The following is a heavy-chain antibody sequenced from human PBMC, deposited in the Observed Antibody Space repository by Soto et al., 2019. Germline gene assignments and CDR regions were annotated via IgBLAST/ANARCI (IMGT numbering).Heavy chain of an antibody. CDR2: ISYDESHE. CDR1: GYNFRSYA. V-gene: IGHV3-30*04. CDR3: ARAGYSSSWNWFAP. D-gene: IGHD6-13*01. J-gene: IGHJ5*02. Sequence: GGSLRLSCAASGYNFRSYAMHWVRQAPGKGLEWVAVISYDESHEYYADSVKGRFTISRDNSKNTLYLQMNSLRGDDTAVYYCARAGYSSSWNWFAPWGQGTQVTVSP.